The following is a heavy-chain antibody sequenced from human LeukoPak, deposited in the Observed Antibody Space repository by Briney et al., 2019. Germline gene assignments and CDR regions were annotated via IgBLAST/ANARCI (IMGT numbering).Heavy chain of an antibody. D-gene: IGHD4-11*01. V-gene: IGHV4-59*01. Sequence: SETLSLTCTVSGGSISSYYWSWIRQPPGKGLEWIGYIYYSGSANYNPSLKSRVTISVDTSKNQFSLKLSSVTAADTAVYYCARETRSQFDPWGQGTLVTVSS. CDR2: IYYSGSA. J-gene: IGHJ5*02. CDR3: ARETRSQFDP. CDR1: GGSISSYY.